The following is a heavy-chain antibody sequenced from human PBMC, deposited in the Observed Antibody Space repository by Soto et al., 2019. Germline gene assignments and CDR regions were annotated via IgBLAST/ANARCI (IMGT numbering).Heavy chain of an antibody. CDR2: INPSGGST. CDR3: ARVRDYRYYYYYGMDV. V-gene: IGHV1-46*01. J-gene: IGHJ6*02. Sequence: ASVKVSCKASGYTFTSYYMHWVRQAPGQGLEWMGIINPSGGSTSYAQKFQGRVTMTRDTSTSTVYMELSSLRSEDTAVYYCARVRDYRYYYYYGMDVWGQGTTVTVSS. D-gene: IGHD5-12*01. CDR1: GYTFTSYY.